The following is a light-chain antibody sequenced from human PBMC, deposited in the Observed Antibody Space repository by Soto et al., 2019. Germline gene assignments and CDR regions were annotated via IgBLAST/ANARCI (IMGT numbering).Light chain of an antibody. CDR1: QSVSSSD. CDR3: QQYDSSPLT. J-gene: IGKJ4*01. CDR2: GAS. Sequence: EIVLTQSPGTLSLSPGERATLSCRASQSVSSSDLAWYQQKPGQPPRLLIYGASTRATGIPDRFSGSGSGTDFTLTISRLEPEDFAVYYCQQYDSSPLTFGGGTRWIS. V-gene: IGKV3-20*01.